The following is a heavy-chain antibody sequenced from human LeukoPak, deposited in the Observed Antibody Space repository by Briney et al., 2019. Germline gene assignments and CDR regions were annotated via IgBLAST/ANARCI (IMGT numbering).Heavy chain of an antibody. CDR3: ARVLGESWIQLWQTDYYFDY. Sequence: ASVKVSCKASGYTFTSYGISWVRQAPGQGLEWMGWISAYNGNTNYAQKLQGRVTMTTDTSTSTAYMELRSLRSDDTAVYYCARVLGESWIQLWQTDYYFDYWGQRTLVTVSS. CDR1: GYTFTSYG. D-gene: IGHD5-18*01. J-gene: IGHJ4*02. CDR2: ISAYNGNT. V-gene: IGHV1-18*01.